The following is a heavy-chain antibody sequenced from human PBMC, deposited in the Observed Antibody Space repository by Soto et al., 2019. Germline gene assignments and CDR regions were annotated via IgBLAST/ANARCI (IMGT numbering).Heavy chain of an antibody. CDR3: ASVTFGGVVLAH. CDR1: ADSFSKYY. J-gene: IGHJ4*02. CDR2: VYYNGNT. V-gene: IGHV4-59*01. Sequence: SETLSLTCTVSADSFSKYYWTWIRQPPGKGLEWIGYVYYNGNTDYNPSLKRRVTISVDTSKKEISLKLSSVTAADTAVYYCASVTFGGVVLAHWGQGTLVTVSS. D-gene: IGHD3-16*01.